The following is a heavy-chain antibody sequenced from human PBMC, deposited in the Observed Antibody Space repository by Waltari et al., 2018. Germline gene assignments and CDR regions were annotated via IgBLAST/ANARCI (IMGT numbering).Heavy chain of an antibody. CDR1: GVIVSNNY. V-gene: IGHV3-53*01. Sequence: EVHLVESGGGLVHPGDSVRLSCAASGVIVSNNYMSWVRQPPGKGLEGVSVIYRGGETYYADSVKGRFTISRDNSKNTLDLQMNNVRAEDTAVYYCTSDHGLSWPLDWDQGTMVTVSS. D-gene: IGHD6-13*01. J-gene: IGHJ4*02. CDR2: IYRGGET. CDR3: TSDHGLSWPLD.